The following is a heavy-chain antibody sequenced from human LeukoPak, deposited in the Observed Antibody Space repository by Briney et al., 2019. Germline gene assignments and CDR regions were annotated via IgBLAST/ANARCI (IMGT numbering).Heavy chain of an antibody. D-gene: IGHD1-26*01. V-gene: IGHV3-11*01. J-gene: IGHJ4*02. CDR2: ISSSGSTI. CDR1: GFTFSDYF. CDR3: ARDRVGATWHFDY. Sequence: GGSLRLSCAASGFTFSDYFMSWIRQAPGKGLEWVSYISSSGSTIYYADSVKGRFTISRDNAKNSLYLRMNSLRAEDTAVYYCARDRVGATWHFDYWGQGTLVTVSS.